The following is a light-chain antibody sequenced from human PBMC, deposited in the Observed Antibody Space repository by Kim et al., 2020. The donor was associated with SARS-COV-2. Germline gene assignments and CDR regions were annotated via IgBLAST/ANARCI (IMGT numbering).Light chain of an antibody. J-gene: IGLJ2*01. V-gene: IGLV3-1*01. Sequence: SPGQTASITCSGDKLGNKYVFWYQQRPGQSPVLVIYQDTKRPSGFPERFSASNSGNTATLTISGTQATDEADYYCQAWDSGTAVVFGGGTQLTVL. CDR3: QAWDSGTAVV. CDR1: KLGNKY. CDR2: QDT.